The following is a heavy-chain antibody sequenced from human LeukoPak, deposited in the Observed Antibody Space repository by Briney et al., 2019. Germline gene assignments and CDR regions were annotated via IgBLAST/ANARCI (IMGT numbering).Heavy chain of an antibody. Sequence: GGSLRLSCVASGFIFSDSHMSWLRQAPGKGLVWVSYIDAGRHTIYYADSVKGRFTVSRDNAKNSLYLQMNSLRAEDTAVYYCARRFETLDYWGQGTLVTVSA. J-gene: IGHJ4*02. V-gene: IGHV3-11*01. CDR2: IDAGRHTI. CDR1: GFIFSDSH. D-gene: IGHD3-10*01. CDR3: ARRFETLDY.